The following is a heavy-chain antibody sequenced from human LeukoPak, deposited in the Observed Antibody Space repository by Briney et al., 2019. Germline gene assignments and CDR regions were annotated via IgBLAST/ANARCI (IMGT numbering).Heavy chain of an antibody. CDR2: IYYSGST. CDR3: ARHSPVGIFYFDY. CDR1: GGSFSSSHYY. J-gene: IGHJ4*02. D-gene: IGHD1-26*01. Sequence: SETLSLTCTVSGGSFSSSHYYWGWIRQPPGKGLEWIGSIYYSGSTYYNPSLKSRVTISVDTSKNQFSLKLSSVTAADTAVYYCARHSPVGIFYFDYWGQGTLVTVSS. V-gene: IGHV4-39*01.